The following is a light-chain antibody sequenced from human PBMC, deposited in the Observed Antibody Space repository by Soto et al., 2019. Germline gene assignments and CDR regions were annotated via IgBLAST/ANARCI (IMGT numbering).Light chain of an antibody. CDR1: QSVSSY. CDR3: QQRYNWPPLT. Sequence: EIVLTQSPATLSLSPGERATLSCRASQSVSSYLAWYQQKPGQAPRLLIYDASNRATGIPARFSGSESGTDFTLTISSLEAEDFAVYYCQQRYNWPPLTFGGGTKVEIK. J-gene: IGKJ4*01. CDR2: DAS. V-gene: IGKV3-11*01.